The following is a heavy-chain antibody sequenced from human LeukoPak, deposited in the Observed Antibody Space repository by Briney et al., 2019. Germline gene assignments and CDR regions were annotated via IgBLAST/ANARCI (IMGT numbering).Heavy chain of an antibody. CDR3: ARSGRYYGRELMGGFDI. CDR1: GFTFSSYG. V-gene: IGHV3-30*19. CDR2: ISYNGNNK. J-gene: IGHJ3*02. Sequence: GGSLRLSCAASGFTFSSYGMHWVRQAPGKGLEWVALISYNGNNKYYADSAKGRFTISRDNSKNTLYLQMNSLRAEDTAVYYCARSGRYYGRELMGGFDIWGQGTMVTVSS. D-gene: IGHD3-10*01.